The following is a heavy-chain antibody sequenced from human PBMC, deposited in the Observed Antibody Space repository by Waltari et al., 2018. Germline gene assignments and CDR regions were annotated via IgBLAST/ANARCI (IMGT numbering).Heavy chain of an antibody. V-gene: IGHV3-53*01. D-gene: IGHD2-21*02. CDR3: ARVGAYCGGDCYTSFDY. Sequence: EVQLVESGGGLIQPGGSLRLSCAASGFTVSSNYMSWVRQAPGKGLEWVSGIYSGGSTYYADSVKGRFTISRDNSKNTLYLQMNSLRAEDTAVYYCARVGAYCGGDCYTSFDYWGQGTLVTVSS. CDR2: IYSGGST. CDR1: GFTVSSNY. J-gene: IGHJ4*02.